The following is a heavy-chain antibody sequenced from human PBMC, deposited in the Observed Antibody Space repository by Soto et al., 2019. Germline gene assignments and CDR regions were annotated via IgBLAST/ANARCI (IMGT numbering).Heavy chain of an antibody. J-gene: IGHJ6*02. V-gene: IGHV1-2*04. CDR1: GYTFTGYY. CDR3: AVSGASSIEASQENKQSEQYYYYGMDV. D-gene: IGHD6-6*01. Sequence: ASVKVSCKASGYTFTGYYMHWVRQAPGQGLEWMGWINPNSGGTNYAQKFQGWVTMTRDTSISTAYMELSRLRSDDTAVYYCAVSGASSIEASQENKQSEQYYYYGMDVWGQGTTVTVSS. CDR2: INPNSGGT.